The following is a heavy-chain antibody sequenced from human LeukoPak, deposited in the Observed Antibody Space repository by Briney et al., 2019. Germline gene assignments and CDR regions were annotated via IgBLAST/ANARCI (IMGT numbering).Heavy chain of an antibody. V-gene: IGHV3-30*02. CDR1: GFTFSSYG. Sequence: PGGSLRLSCAASGFTFSSYGMHWVRQAPGKGLEWVAFIRYDGSNKYYADSVKGRFTISRDNSKNTLYLQMNSLRAEDTAVYYCAKGSSDYDILTGYPRDYFDYWGQGTLVTVSS. CDR2: IRYDGSNK. D-gene: IGHD3-9*01. CDR3: AKGSSDYDILTGYPRDYFDY. J-gene: IGHJ4*02.